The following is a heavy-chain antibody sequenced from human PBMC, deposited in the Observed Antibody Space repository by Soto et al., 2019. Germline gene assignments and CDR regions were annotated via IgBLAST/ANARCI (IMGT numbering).Heavy chain of an antibody. Sequence: QVQLQESGPGLVEPSQTLSLTCTVSGGSISGEGYYWSWIRQYSGRGLEWIGYIHYSGSTHYNPSLKSRVIISVDTSKTQFFLNLSSVPAADTAVYYCARAWTATAGWANWFDRWGQGTLVTVSS. J-gene: IGHJ5*02. V-gene: IGHV4-31*03. CDR3: ARAWTATAGWANWFDR. D-gene: IGHD6-13*01. CDR2: IHYSGST. CDR1: GGSISGEGYY.